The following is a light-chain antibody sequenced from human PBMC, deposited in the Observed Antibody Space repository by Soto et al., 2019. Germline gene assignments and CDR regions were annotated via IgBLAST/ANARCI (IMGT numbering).Light chain of an antibody. J-gene: IGKJ4*01. V-gene: IGKV3-20*01. CDR1: QTVGRNY. Sequence: ENVLTQSPGTLSLSPGERATLSCRASQTVGRNYLAWYQQKPGQAPRLLISGASNRATGIPDRFSGSGSGTDFTLTISRLEPEDFAVYYCQQYASSPLTFGGGAKVEIK. CDR2: GAS. CDR3: QQYASSPLT.